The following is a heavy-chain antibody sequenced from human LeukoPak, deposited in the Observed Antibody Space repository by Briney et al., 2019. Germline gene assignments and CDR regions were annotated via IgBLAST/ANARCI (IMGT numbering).Heavy chain of an antibody. Sequence: ASVKVSCKASGYTFTSYAMHWVRQAPGQRLEWMGWINAGSGNTKYSQKFQGRVTITRDTSASTAYMELSSLRSEDTVVYYCARENFDYWGQGTLVTVSS. CDR2: INAGSGNT. V-gene: IGHV1-3*01. CDR3: ARENFDY. CDR1: GYTFTSYA. J-gene: IGHJ4*02.